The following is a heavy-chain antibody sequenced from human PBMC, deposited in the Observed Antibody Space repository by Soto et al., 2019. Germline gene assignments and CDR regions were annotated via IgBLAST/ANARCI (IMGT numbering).Heavy chain of an antibody. J-gene: IGHJ4*02. CDR1: GGSISSYY. V-gene: IGHV4-59*08. D-gene: IGHD5-12*01. Sequence: QVQLQESGPGLVKPSETLSLTCTVSGGSISSYYWSWIRQPPGKGLEWIGYIYYSGSTNYNPSLKSRVTISVDTSKDQFSLKLSSVTAADTAVYYCARHNVYSGYDFGVDYWGQGTLVTVSS. CDR2: IYYSGST. CDR3: ARHNVYSGYDFGVDY.